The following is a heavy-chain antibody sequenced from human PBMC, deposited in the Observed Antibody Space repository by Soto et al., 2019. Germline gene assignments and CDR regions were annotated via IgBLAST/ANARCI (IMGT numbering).Heavy chain of an antibody. CDR1: GFTFSSYS. J-gene: IGHJ4*02. V-gene: IGHV3-21*01. CDR2: ISSSSSYI. CDR3: ARDDGSGSYYFDY. D-gene: IGHD3-10*01. Sequence: EVQLVESGGGLVKPGGSLRLSCAASGFTFSSYSMNWVRQAPWKGLEWVSSISSSSSYIYYADSVKGRFTISRDNAKNSLYLQMNSLRAEDTAVYYCARDDGSGSYYFDYWGQGTLVTVSS.